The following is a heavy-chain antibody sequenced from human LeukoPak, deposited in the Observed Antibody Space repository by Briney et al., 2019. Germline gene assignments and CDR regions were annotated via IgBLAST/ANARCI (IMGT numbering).Heavy chain of an antibody. Sequence: APVKVSCKASGYTFTSHFMHWVRQAPGQGLEWMGIINPRGGSTSYTQKFQGRVTMTRDTSTSTVYMELSSLRSEDTAVYYCARVKSYYYDTSDNDAFDIWGQGTMVTVSS. CDR2: INPRGGST. V-gene: IGHV1-46*01. CDR1: GYTFTSHF. CDR3: ARVKSYYYDTSDNDAFDI. D-gene: IGHD3-22*01. J-gene: IGHJ3*02.